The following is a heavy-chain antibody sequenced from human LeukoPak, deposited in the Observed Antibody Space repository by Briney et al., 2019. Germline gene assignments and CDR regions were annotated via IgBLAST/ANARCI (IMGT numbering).Heavy chain of an antibody. J-gene: IGHJ4*02. V-gene: IGHV3-48*01. CDR3: VRDPSSVRLPFGS. D-gene: IGHD6-6*01. CDR1: GYTLSLYG. Sequence: GGSLRLSCAVSGYTLSLYGMNWVSQAPGKGLEWISHISASSSGIFYADSVKGRFITSRDNTRRSLYLQLNTLRAADTPVYYCVRDPSSVRLPFGSWGQGTLVTVSS. CDR2: ISASSSGI.